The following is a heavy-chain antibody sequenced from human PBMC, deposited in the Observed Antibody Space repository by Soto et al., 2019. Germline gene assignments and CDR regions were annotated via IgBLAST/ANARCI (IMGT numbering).Heavy chain of an antibody. CDR3: ARHDWARFYGMDV. Sequence: PSETLSLTCSVSGASIITSYYWAWIRQPPGEGLEWIGSIYYSGGTYYNPTLKSRVTIFVDTSKSQFSLMLASVTAADTAVYYCARHDWARFYGMDVWGQGTTVTVSS. D-gene: IGHD2-21*01. J-gene: IGHJ6*02. CDR1: GASIITSYY. V-gene: IGHV4-39*01. CDR2: IYYSGGT.